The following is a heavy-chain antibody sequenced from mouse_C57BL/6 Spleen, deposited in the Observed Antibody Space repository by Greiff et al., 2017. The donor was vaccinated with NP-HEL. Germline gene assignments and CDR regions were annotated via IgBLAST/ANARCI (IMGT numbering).Heavy chain of an antibody. D-gene: IGHD2-3*01. CDR1: GYTFTSYW. V-gene: IGHV1-69*01. Sequence: QVQLQQPGAELVMPGASVKLSCKASGYTFTSYWMHWVKQRPGQGLEWIGEIDPSDSYTNYNQKFKGKSTLTVDESSSPAYMQLSSLTSEDSAVYYCARHDGYYGFAYWGQGTLVTVSA. CDR3: ARHDGYYGFAY. J-gene: IGHJ3*01. CDR2: IDPSDSYT.